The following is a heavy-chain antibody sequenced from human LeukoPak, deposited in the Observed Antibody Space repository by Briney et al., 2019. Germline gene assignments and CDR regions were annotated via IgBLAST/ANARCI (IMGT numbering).Heavy chain of an antibody. J-gene: IGHJ4*02. Sequence: PGGSLRLSCAASGFTFSSYWMSWVRQAPGKGLEWVANIKQDGSEKYYVDSVKGRFTISRDNAKNSLYLQMNSLRAEDTALYYCAKDSSGGYSSSPGVFYYFDYWGQGTLVTVSS. CDR2: IKQDGSEK. V-gene: IGHV3-7*03. D-gene: IGHD6-6*01. CDR1: GFTFSSYW. CDR3: AKDSSGGYSSSPGVFYYFDY.